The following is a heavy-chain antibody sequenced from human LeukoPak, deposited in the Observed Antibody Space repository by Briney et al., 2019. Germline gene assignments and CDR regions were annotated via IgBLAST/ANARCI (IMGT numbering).Heavy chain of an antibody. Sequence: GESLKISCKGSGYSFTSYWIGWVRQMPGKGLGRMGIIYPGDSDTRYSPSFQGQVTISADKSISTAYLQWSSLKASDTAMYYCASSYDILTGYSDAFDIWGQGTMVTVSS. CDR2: IYPGDSDT. CDR1: GYSFTSYW. V-gene: IGHV5-51*01. CDR3: ASSYDILTGYSDAFDI. D-gene: IGHD3-9*01. J-gene: IGHJ3*02.